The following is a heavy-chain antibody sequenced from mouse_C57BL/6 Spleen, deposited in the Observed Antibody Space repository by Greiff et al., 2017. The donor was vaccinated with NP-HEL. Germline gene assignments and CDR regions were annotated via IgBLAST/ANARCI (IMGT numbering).Heavy chain of an antibody. V-gene: IGHV1-82*01. CDR1: GYAFSSSW. CDR3: ARDDGYYVDDY. J-gene: IGHJ2*01. Sequence: VQLQQSGPELVKPGASVKISCKASGYAFSSSWMNWVKQRPGKGLEWIGRIYPGDGDTNYNGKFKGKATLTADKSSSTAYMQLSSLTSEDSAVYFCARDDGYYVDDYWGQGTTLTVSS. CDR2: IYPGDGDT. D-gene: IGHD2-3*01.